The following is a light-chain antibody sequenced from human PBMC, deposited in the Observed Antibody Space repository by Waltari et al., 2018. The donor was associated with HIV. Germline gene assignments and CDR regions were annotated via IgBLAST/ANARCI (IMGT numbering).Light chain of an antibody. Sequence: DIPMTQSPSTLSTSLGDRVTISCRASQNITNRLAWYQQKPGKAPKLLIYKASSLESGVPSRFSGSGSGTEFTLTISSLQPDDFATYYCHQYNSYPWTFGQGTKVEIK. J-gene: IGKJ1*01. CDR1: QNITNR. V-gene: IGKV1-5*03. CDR3: HQYNSYPWT. CDR2: KAS.